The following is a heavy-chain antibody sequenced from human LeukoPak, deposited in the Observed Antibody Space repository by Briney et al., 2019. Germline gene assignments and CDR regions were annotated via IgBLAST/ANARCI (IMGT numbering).Heavy chain of an antibody. Sequence: PGGSLRLSCAASGFTFSSYSMNWVRQAPGKGLEWVSYISSSSSTIYYADSVKGRFTISRDNAKNSLYLQMNSLRAEDTAVYYCARGAGDDFWSGGSDIFDYWGQGTLVTVSS. J-gene: IGHJ4*02. V-gene: IGHV3-48*01. CDR2: ISSSSSTI. CDR3: ARGAGDDFWSGGSDIFDY. CDR1: GFTFSSYS. D-gene: IGHD3-3*01.